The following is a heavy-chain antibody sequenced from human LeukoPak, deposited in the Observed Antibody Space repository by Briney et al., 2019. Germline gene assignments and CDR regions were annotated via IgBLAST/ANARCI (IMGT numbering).Heavy chain of an antibody. V-gene: IGHV4-59*01. CDR2: IYNSGST. CDR3: ARPKYADYDWPDWYFDL. J-gene: IGHJ2*01. Sequence: SETLSLTCSVSGGSISTSYWIWIRQPPGKGLEWIGYIYNSGSTNYNPSFRSRVTISVDMSKNQFSLKLSSVTAADTAVYYCARPKYADYDWPDWYFDLWGRGTLVTVSS. D-gene: IGHD4-17*01. CDR1: GGSISTSY.